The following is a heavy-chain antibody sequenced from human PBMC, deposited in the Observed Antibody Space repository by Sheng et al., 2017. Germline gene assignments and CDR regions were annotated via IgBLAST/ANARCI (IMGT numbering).Heavy chain of an antibody. CDR3: ARDLQDYYGSGSYYNVFYYYYYVDV. CDR2: ISSSSSYI. CDR1: GFTFSSYS. D-gene: IGHD3-10*01. J-gene: IGHJ6*03. V-gene: IGHV3-21*01. Sequence: EVQLVESGGGLVKPGGSLRLSCAASGFTFSSYSMNWVRQAPGKGLEWVSSISSSSSYIYYADSVKGRFTISRDNAKNSLYLQMNSLRAEDTAVYYCARDLQDYYGSGSYYNVFYYYYYVDVWGKGTTVTVSS.